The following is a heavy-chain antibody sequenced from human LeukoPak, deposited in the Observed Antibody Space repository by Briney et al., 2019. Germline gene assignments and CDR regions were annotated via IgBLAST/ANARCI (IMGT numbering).Heavy chain of an antibody. CDR1: GFTFSSYA. D-gene: IGHD3-10*01. CDR3: ASRITMVRGVPGPAY. J-gene: IGHJ4*02. CDR2: ISGSGGST. V-gene: IGHV3-23*01. Sequence: GGSLRLSCAASGFTFSSYAMSWVRQAPGKGLEWVSAISGSGGSTYYADSVKGRFTISRDNSKNTLCLQMNSLRAEDTAVYYCASRITMVRGVPGPAYWGQGTLVTVSS.